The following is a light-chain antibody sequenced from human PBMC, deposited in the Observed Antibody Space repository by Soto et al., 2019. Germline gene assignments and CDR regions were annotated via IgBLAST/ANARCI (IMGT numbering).Light chain of an antibody. V-gene: IGLV2-8*01. J-gene: IGLJ2*01. CDR2: EVS. CDR1: SSDVGGYNY. Sequence: QSALTQPPSASGSPGQSVTISCTGTSSDVGGYNYVSWYQQPPGNAPKLMISEVSKRPSGVPDRFSGSKSGNTASLTVSGLQAEDEADYYCSSFAGNNNLVFGGGTKLTVL. CDR3: SSFAGNNNLV.